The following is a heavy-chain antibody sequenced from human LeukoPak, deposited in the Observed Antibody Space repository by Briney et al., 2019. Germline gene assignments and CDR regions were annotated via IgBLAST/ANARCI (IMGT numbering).Heavy chain of an antibody. CDR2: IYSGGST. CDR3: ASGYCNGGSCLDY. V-gene: IGHV3-53*01. D-gene: IGHD2-15*01. J-gene: IGHJ4*02. Sequence: GGSLRLSCAASGFIVNSKYMTWVRQAPGKGLEWVSLIYSGGSTYYADSVKGRFTISRDNSRNTLYLQMNSLRAEDTAVYYCASGYCNGGSCLDYWGQGTLVTASS. CDR1: GFIVNSKY.